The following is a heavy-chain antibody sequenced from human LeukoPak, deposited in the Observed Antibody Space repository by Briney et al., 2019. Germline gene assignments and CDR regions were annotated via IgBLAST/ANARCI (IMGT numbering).Heavy chain of an antibody. CDR2: IYYSGST. V-gene: IGHV4-59*01. J-gene: IGHJ4*02. CDR3: ARVPDSNYFYYFDY. Sequence: PSETLSLTCAVYVGSFSGYYWSWIRQPPGRGLEWIGYIYYSGSTNYNPSLKSRVTISVDTSKNQFSLKLGSVTAADTAVYYCARVPDSNYFYYFDYWGQGTLVTVSS. D-gene: IGHD4-4*01. CDR1: VGSFSGYY.